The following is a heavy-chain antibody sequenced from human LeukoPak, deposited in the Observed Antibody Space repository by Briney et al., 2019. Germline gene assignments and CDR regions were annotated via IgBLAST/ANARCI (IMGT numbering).Heavy chain of an antibody. J-gene: IGHJ4*02. D-gene: IGHD3-10*01. CDR1: GFTFSSYA. CDR2: ISGSGSNT. CDR3: ARARGGYYFDY. V-gene: IGHV3-23*01. Sequence: GGSLRLSCAASGFTFSSYAMSWVRQAPGKGLEWVSSISGSGSNTYYADSVKGRFTISRDNSKNTLYLQMNSLRAEDTAVYYCARARGGYYFDYWGQGTLVTVSS.